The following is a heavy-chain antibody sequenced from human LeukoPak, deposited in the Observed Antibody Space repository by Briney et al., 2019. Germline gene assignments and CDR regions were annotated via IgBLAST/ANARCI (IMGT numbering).Heavy chain of an antibody. V-gene: IGHV3-23*01. CDR2: ISGSGSNT. Sequence: GGSLRLSCAASGFAFSTYAMSWVRQAPGKGLEWVSSISGSGSNTYYAGSVKGQFTISRDSSKSTLYLQMNSLRAEDTAVYYCAKSLTVTTRIHSIDPRGQGTLVTVSS. J-gene: IGHJ4*02. CDR3: AKSLTVTTRIHSIDP. D-gene: IGHD4-17*01. CDR1: GFAFSTYA.